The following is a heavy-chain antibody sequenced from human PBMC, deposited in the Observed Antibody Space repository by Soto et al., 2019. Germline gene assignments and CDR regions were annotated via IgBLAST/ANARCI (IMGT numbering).Heavy chain of an antibody. J-gene: IGHJ3*02. Sequence: GGSLRLSCAASGFTFSSYGMHWVRQAPGKGLEWVAVIWYDGSNKYYADSVKGRFTISRDNSKNTLYLQMNSLRAEDTAVYYCARAYSSSWHDAFDIWGQGTMVTVPS. CDR2: IWYDGSNK. V-gene: IGHV3-33*01. CDR1: GFTFSSYG. D-gene: IGHD6-13*01. CDR3: ARAYSSSWHDAFDI.